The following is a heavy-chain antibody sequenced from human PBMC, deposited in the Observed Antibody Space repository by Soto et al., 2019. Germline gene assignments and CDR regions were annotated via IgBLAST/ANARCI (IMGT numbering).Heavy chain of an antibody. CDR3: ASIGGGYCSGGSCQRDDY. CDR1: GGTFSSYA. D-gene: IGHD2-15*01. CDR2: IIPIFGTA. V-gene: IGHV1-69*12. Sequence: QVQLVQSGAEVKKPGSSVKVSCKASGGTFSSYAISWVRQAPGQGIEWMGGIIPIFGTANYAQKFQGRVTITADEYTSTAYMELSSLRSEDTAVYYCASIGGGYCSGGSCQRDDYWGQGTLVTVSS. J-gene: IGHJ4*02.